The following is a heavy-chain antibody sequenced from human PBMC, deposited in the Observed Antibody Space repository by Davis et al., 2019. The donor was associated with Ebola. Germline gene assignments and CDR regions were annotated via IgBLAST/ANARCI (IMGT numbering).Heavy chain of an antibody. CDR3: GRVCGNGCSGIDY. CDR2: IYYSGST. CDR1: GGSISYYY. J-gene: IGHJ4*02. D-gene: IGHD2-21*02. Sequence: MPSETLSLTCTVSGGSISYYYWNWIWQAPGKGLEWIGDIYYSGSTNYNPSLKSRVTISVDKSKNQFSLNLNSVTAADTAVYYCGRVCGNGCSGIDYWGQGTLVTVSS. V-gene: IGHV4-59*12.